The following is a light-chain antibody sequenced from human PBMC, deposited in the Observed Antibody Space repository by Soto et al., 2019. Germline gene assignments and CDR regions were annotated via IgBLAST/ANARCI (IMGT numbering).Light chain of an antibody. CDR1: SSDVGGYNY. Sequence: QSALTQPPSASGSPGQSVTISCTGTSSDVGGYNYVSWYQQYPGKVPKLMVYEVNKRPSGVPDRFSGSKSGNKASLTVSGLQAEDEADYYCTSYAGGNNVFGTGTNLTVL. J-gene: IGLJ1*01. CDR3: TSYAGGNNV. CDR2: EVN. V-gene: IGLV2-8*01.